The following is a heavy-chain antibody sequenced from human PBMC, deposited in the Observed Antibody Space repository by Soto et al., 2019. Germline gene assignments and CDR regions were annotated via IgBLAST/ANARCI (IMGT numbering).Heavy chain of an antibody. J-gene: IGHJ5*02. D-gene: IGHD6-13*01. CDR3: ATELRGSSWYYP. Sequence: APVKVSCKVSGYTLTELSMHWVRQAPGKRVGWVGGFGPEDGEKNYAQKVQGGGTMTGGTSSDKTNMGRSSPGFEGTARVFCATELRGSSWYYPGGQGTLVTVSS. CDR1: GYTLTELS. CDR2: FGPEDGEK. V-gene: IGHV1-24*01.